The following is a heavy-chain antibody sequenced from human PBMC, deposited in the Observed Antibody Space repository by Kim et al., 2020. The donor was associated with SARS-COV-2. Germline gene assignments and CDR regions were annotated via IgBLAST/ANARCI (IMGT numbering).Heavy chain of an antibody. D-gene: IGHD3-16*01. CDR2: IKNKADGGTT. Sequence: GGSLRLSCAASGFTFGNAWMTWVRQAPGKGLEWVGRIKNKADGGTTDYAAPVRGRFTISRDDSKNTLYLQMKSLKTEDTAVYYCTTSAMITFGGGFDYWGQGTLVTVSS. CDR3: TTSAMITFGGGFDY. V-gene: IGHV3-15*01. CDR1: GFTFGNAW. J-gene: IGHJ4*02.